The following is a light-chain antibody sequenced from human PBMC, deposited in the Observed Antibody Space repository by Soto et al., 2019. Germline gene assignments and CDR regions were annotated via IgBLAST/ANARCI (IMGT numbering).Light chain of an antibody. J-gene: IGKJ1*01. CDR1: QSVSGN. Sequence: EIVMTQSPATLSVSPGDRATLSCRASQSVSGNVAWYQQRPGQAPRLLFYDASTRATGLPARFSGSASGTEFTLTISGLLSEDFAIYYCQQYKDWPWTFGQGTKVEI. CDR3: QQYKDWPWT. V-gene: IGKV3-15*01. CDR2: DAS.